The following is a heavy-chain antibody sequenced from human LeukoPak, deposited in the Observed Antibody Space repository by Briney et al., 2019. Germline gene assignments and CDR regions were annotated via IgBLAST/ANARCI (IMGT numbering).Heavy chain of an antibody. J-gene: IGHJ5*02. CDR1: GYTFTSYG. CDR3: ARVIEAGGNWFDP. V-gene: IGHV1-18*01. D-gene: IGHD3-10*01. CDR2: ISAYNGNI. Sequence: ASVKVSCKASGYTFTSYGISWVRQAPGQGLEWMGWISAYNGNINYAQKLQGRVTMTTDTSTSTAYMELRSLRSDDTAVYYRARVIEAGGNWFDPWGQGTLVTVSS.